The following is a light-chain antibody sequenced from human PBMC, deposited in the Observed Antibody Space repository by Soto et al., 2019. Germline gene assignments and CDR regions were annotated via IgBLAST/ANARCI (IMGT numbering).Light chain of an antibody. V-gene: IGKV3-15*01. CDR2: GAS. J-gene: IGKJ4*01. CDR1: QSVTSN. CDR3: QQYNNWPPLT. Sequence: DILMTQSPATLSVSPGERATLSCRASQSVTSNLAWYQQEPGQAPSLLIYGASTRATGIPARFSGSGSGTEFTLTISSLQSEDFAVYYCQQYNNWPPLTFG.